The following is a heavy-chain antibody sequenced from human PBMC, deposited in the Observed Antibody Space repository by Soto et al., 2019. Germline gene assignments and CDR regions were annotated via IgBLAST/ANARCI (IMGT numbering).Heavy chain of an antibody. D-gene: IGHD5-18*01. J-gene: IGHJ4*02. CDR3: ARERGYSYGYSDY. V-gene: IGHV3-48*02. CDR1: GFTFSSYG. CDR2: IWSSSSTK. Sequence: PGGSLRLSCAASGFTFSSYGMHWVRQAPGKGLEWVSDIWSSSSTKDYADSMKGRFTISRDNAKNSLYLQMNSLKDEDTAVYYCARERGYSYGYSDYWGQGTLVTVSS.